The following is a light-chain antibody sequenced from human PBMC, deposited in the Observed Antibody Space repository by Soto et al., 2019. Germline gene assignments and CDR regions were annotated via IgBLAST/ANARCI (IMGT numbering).Light chain of an antibody. V-gene: IGKV2-29*02. CDR3: MQTIQLPVT. J-gene: IGKJ5*01. Sequence: VLTQTPPSLSVTPGQPASISCKSSRSLLYSDGKTYLYWYLQKAGQAPQLLIYEVSSRFSGVPERFSGSGSGTEFTLKISRVEAEDVGIYYCMQTIQLPVTFGQGTGLEIK. CDR2: EVS. CDR1: RSLLYSDGKTY.